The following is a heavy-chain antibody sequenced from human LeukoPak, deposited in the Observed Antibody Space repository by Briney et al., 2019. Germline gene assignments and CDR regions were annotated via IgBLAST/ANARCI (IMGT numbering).Heavy chain of an antibody. V-gene: IGHV3-30*18. D-gene: IGHD2-15*01. CDR2: ISYDGSNK. CDR3: AKDLSPLLDY. Sequence: PGGSLRLSCAASGFTFSSYGMHWVRQAPGKGLEWVAVISYDGSNKYYADSVKGRFTISRGNSKNTLYLQMNSLRAEDTAVYYCAKDLSPLLDYWGQGTLVTVSS. J-gene: IGHJ4*02. CDR1: GFTFSSYG.